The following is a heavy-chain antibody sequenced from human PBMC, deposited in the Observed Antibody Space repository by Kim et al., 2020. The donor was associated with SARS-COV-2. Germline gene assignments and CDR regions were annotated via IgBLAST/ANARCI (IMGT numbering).Heavy chain of an antibody. CDR2: IYYSGST. Sequence: SETLSLTCTVSGGSISSYYWSWIRQPPGKGLEWIGYIYYSGSTNYNPSPKSRVTISVDTSKNQFSLKLSSVTAADTAVYYCARDPSNSGSALDAFDIWGQGTMVTVSS. J-gene: IGHJ3*02. CDR3: ARDPSNSGSALDAFDI. CDR1: GGSISSYY. D-gene: IGHD1-26*01. V-gene: IGHV4-59*13.